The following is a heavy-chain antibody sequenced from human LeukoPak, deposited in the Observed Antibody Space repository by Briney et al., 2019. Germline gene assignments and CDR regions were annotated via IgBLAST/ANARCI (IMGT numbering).Heavy chain of an antibody. D-gene: IGHD3-10*01. CDR2: IDPSDSYT. CDR1: GYSFTSYW. CDR3: ARILWFGELLPSNIDY. V-gene: IGHV5-10-1*01. Sequence: GESLKISCKGSGYSFTSYWISWVRQMPGKGLEWMGRIDPSDSYTNYSPSFQGHVTISADKSISTAYLQWRRLKASDTAMYYCARILWFGELLPSNIDYWGQGTLVTVSS. J-gene: IGHJ4*02.